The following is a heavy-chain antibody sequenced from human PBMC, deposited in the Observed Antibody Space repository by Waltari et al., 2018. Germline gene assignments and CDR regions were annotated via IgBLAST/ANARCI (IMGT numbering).Heavy chain of an antibody. V-gene: IGHV4-39*01. Sequence: QLQLQESGPGLVKPSETLSLTCTVSGGSISSSSYYWGWIRQPPGKGLEWIGSIYSSGRTYYNPPLKSRVTISVDTSKNQFSLKLSSVTAADTAVYYCASPSQNLEYSSSSNSWGYYYYYGMDVWGQGTTVIVSS. J-gene: IGHJ6*02. D-gene: IGHD6-6*01. CDR3: ASPSQNLEYSSSSNSWGYYYYYGMDV. CDR1: GGSISSSSYY. CDR2: IYSSGRT.